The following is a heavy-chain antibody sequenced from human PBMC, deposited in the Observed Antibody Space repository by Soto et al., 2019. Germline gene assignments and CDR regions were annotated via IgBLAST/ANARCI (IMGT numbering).Heavy chain of an antibody. Sequence: QVQLQESGPGLVKPSGTLSLTCAVSGGSISSSNWWSWVRQPPGKGLAWIGEIYHSGSTNYNPSLMSRVTITVDKSKNQCSLKLSSVTAADTAVYYCARDPSSGYPDDAFDIWGQGTMVTVSS. V-gene: IGHV4-4*02. CDR1: GGSISSSNW. CDR2: IYHSGST. J-gene: IGHJ3*02. D-gene: IGHD3-22*01. CDR3: ARDPSSGYPDDAFDI.